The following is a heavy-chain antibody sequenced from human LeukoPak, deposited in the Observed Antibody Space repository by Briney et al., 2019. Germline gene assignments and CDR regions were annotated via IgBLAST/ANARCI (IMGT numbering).Heavy chain of an antibody. CDR1: GFTFSSYG. D-gene: IGHD5-24*01. V-gene: IGHV3-48*04. CDR3: ARETRVRWTDY. J-gene: IGHJ4*02. Sequence: GGSLRLSCAASGFTFSSYGMHWVRQAPGKGLEWLSYISSSGTTIYYADSVKGRFTISRDNAKNSLYLQMNSLRAEDTAVYYCARETRVRWTDYWGQGILVTVSS. CDR2: ISSSGTTI.